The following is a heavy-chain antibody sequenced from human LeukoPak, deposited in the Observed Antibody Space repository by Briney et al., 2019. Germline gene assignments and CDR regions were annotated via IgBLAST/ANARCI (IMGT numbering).Heavy chain of an antibody. Sequence: GGSLRLSCAASGLIVSDSYMNWVRQASGKGLEWVSVMHSDGRTFYADSVKDRFTISRDKSKNMLYLQMDSLRAEDTAVYYCARDPDDRSGLDAFETWGQGTQVFVS. D-gene: IGHD3-22*01. CDR2: MHSDGRT. J-gene: IGHJ3*02. CDR1: GLIVSDSY. CDR3: ARDPDDRSGLDAFET. V-gene: IGHV3-53*01.